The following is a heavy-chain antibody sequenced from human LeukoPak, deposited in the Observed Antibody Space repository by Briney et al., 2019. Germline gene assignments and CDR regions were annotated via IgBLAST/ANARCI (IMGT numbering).Heavy chain of an antibody. Sequence: SETLSLTCTVSGYSITSGYYWGWIRQPPGQGLEWIGNIYHSGSTYYNPSLKSRVTISVDTSKNQFSLKLSSVTAADTAVYYCARRATVLLWFGGSQNWFDPWGQGTLVTVSS. CDR2: IYHSGST. CDR1: GYSITSGYY. V-gene: IGHV4-38-2*02. CDR3: ARRATVLLWFGGSQNWFDP. J-gene: IGHJ5*02. D-gene: IGHD3-10*01.